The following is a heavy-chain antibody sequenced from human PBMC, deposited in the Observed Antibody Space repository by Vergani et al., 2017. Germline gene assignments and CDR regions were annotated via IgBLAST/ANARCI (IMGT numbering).Heavy chain of an antibody. Sequence: QVTLKESGPALVKPTQTLTLTCTFPGFSLSTSGMRVSWIRHPPGKALEWHARIDWDDDKFYSTSLKTRLTISKDTSKNQVVLTMTNMDPVDTATYYCARSSNWGSTGFDYWGQGTLVTVSS. V-gene: IGHV2-70*04. D-gene: IGHD7-27*01. CDR2: IDWDDDK. CDR1: GFSLSTSGMR. CDR3: ARSSNWGSTGFDY. J-gene: IGHJ4*02.